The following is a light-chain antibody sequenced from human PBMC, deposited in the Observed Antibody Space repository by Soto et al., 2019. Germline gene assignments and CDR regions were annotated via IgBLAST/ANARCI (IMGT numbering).Light chain of an antibody. CDR1: STDVGRFDL. J-gene: IGLJ3*02. CDR2: EGS. CDR3: CSYVASSTLV. V-gene: IGLV2-23*01. Sequence: QSALTQPASVSGSPGQSVTISCSGTSTDVGRFDLVSWYQQHPGKAPKLMIFEGSKRASGISNRFSGSTSGTTASLTISGLQAEDESDYFCCSYVASSTLVFGGGTQLTVL.